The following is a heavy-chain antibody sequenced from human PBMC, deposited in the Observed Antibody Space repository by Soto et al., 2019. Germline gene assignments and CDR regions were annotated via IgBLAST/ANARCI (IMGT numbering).Heavy chain of an antibody. J-gene: IGHJ6*02. V-gene: IGHV1-69*12. CDR2: IIPIFGTA. CDR1: GGTFSSYA. Sequence: QVQLVQSGAEVKKPGSSVKVSCKASGGTFSSYAISWVRQAPGQGLEWMGGIIPIFGTANYAHKFQGRVTITADEATSTAYTELSSLRSEDTAVYYCAREGGSGSYRYYGIDVWGQGTTVTVSS. CDR3: AREGGSGSYRYYGIDV. D-gene: IGHD3-10*01.